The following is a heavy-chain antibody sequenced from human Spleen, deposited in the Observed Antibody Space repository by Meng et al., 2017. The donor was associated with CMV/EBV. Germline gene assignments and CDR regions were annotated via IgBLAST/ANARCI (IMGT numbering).Heavy chain of an antibody. J-gene: IGHJ4*02. CDR1: GFTFSSYA. Sequence: GGSLRLSCAASGFTFSSYAMNWVRQTPGKGLEWVSSISGSGGSTNYADSVKRRFTISRDNSKNTLYLQMNSLRAEDTAVYYCAQQSTYYDSTGLIYYWGQGTLVTVSS. CDR3: AQQSTYYDSTGLIYY. V-gene: IGHV3-23*01. CDR2: ISGSGGST. D-gene: IGHD3-22*01.